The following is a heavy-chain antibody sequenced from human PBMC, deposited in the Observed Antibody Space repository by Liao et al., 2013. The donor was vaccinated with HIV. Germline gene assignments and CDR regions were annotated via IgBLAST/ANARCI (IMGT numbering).Heavy chain of an antibody. Sequence: QLQLQESGPGLVKPSETLSLTCAVYGGSFSGYYWSWIRQPPGKGLEWIGRIYTSGSTNYNPSLKSRVSLSVDTSKNQFSLKLSSVTAADTAVYYCAREVTTWQDYWGQGTLVDVSS. CDR2: IYTSGST. J-gene: IGHJ4*02. D-gene: IGHD4-17*01. CDR3: AREVTTWQDY. V-gene: IGHV4-4*07. CDR1: GGSFSGYY.